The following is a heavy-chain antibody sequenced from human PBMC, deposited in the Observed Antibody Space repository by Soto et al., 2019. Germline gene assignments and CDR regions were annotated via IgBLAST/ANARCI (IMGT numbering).Heavy chain of an antibody. CDR2: ISYDGSNK. CDR3: AKERYSSLSPDFDY. CDR1: GFTFSSYG. V-gene: IGHV3-30*18. D-gene: IGHD6-6*01. Sequence: QVQLVESGGGVVQPGRSLRLSCATSGFTFSSYGMHWVRLAPGKGLEWVAVISYDGSNKCYADSVKGRFTISRDNSKNPLYLQMNSLRAEDTAVYYCAKERYSSLSPDFDYWRQATLVTVSS. J-gene: IGHJ4*02.